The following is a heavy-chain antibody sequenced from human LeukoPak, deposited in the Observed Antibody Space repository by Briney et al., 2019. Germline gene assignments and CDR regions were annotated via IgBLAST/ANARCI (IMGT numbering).Heavy chain of an antibody. CDR2: IYYSGST. D-gene: IGHD3-10*01. CDR1: GGSISSGGYY. J-gene: IGHJ5*02. CDR3: ARDRGPRRANWFDP. V-gene: IGHV4-31*03. Sequence: PSQTLSLTCTVSGGSISSGGYYWSWIRQHPGKGLEWIGYIYYSGSTNYNPSLKSRVTISVDTSKNQFSLKLSSVTAADTAVYYCARDRGPRRANWFDPWGQGTLVTVSS.